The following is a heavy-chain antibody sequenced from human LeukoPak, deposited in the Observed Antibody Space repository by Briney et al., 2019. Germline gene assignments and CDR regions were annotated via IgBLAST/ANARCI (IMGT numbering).Heavy chain of an antibody. J-gene: IGHJ4*02. CDR3: AKDNHHLSGVSGFDY. D-gene: IGHD3-10*01. V-gene: IGHV3-23*01. Sequence: PGGSLRLSCAASGFTVSSNYMIWVRQAPGKGLEWVSAISGSGGSTHYADSVKGRFTISRDNSKNTLYLQMNSLRAEDTAVYYCAKDNHHLSGVSGFDYWGQGTLVTVSS. CDR1: GFTVSSNY. CDR2: ISGSGGST.